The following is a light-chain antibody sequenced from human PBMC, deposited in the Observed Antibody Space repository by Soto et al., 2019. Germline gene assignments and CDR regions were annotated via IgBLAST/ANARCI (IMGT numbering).Light chain of an antibody. CDR2: ATS. CDR1: QNIASY. Sequence: DIQLTQSPSSLSASVGDRVTITCRASQNIASYLNWYQQKPGKAPELLISATSRLHSGVPSRFSGRGYETDFILTINSLQPEDFATYYCLHHYTFPLAFGGGTKVDIK. V-gene: IGKV1-39*01. J-gene: IGKJ4*01. CDR3: LHHYTFPLA.